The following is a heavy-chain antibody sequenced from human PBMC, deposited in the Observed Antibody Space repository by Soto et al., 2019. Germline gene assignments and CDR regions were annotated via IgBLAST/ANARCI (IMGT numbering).Heavy chain of an antibody. V-gene: IGHV3-30*18. CDR3: AKDSSAAVDY. CDR2: ISYDGNYQ. CDR1: GFSFRDYG. Sequence: GGSLRLSCAASGFSFRDYGMHWVRQAPGKGLEWVAFISYDGNYQFYTDSVKGRFTISRDISKSTLYLQMNSLRPEDTAVYYCAKDSSAAVDYWGQGTLVTVSS. J-gene: IGHJ4*01. D-gene: IGHD6-19*01.